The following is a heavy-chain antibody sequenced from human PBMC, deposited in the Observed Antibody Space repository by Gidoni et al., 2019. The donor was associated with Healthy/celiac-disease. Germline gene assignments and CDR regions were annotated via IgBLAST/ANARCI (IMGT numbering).Heavy chain of an antibody. V-gene: IGHV3-15*01. D-gene: IGHD4-17*01. CDR3: TTDLTVTTGMNWFDP. CDR2: IKSKTEGGTT. CDR1: GFTFSNAW. Sequence: EVQLVESGGGLVKPVGSLRLSCAASGFTFSNAWMSWVRQAPGKGLEWVGRIKSKTEGGTTDYAAPVKGRFTISRDDSKNTLYLQMNSLKTEDTAVYYCTTDLTVTTGMNWFDPWGQGTLVTVSS. J-gene: IGHJ5*02.